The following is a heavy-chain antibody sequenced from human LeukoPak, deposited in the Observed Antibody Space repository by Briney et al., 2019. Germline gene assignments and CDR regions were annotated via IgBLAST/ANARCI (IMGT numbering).Heavy chain of an antibody. CDR3: TREKIGSGYDQDLDY. J-gene: IGHJ4*02. Sequence: ASVKVSCKASGYTFTGYYMHWVRQAPGQGLEWMGWINPNSGGTNYAQNFQGRVTMTSDTSISTAYMELSSLRSDDTALYYCTREKIGSGYDQDLDYWGQGTMVTVSS. CDR1: GYTFTGYY. V-gene: IGHV1-2*02. CDR2: INPNSGGT. D-gene: IGHD5-12*01.